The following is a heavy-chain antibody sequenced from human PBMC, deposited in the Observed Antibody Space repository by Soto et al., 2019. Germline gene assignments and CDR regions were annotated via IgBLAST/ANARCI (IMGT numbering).Heavy chain of an antibody. V-gene: IGHV1-8*01. CDR3: ARWGDSNYIYGMDA. Sequence: GASVKVSCKASGYTFTSYDINWVRQATGQGLEWMGWMNPNSGNTGYAQKFQGRVTMTRNTSISTAYMELSSLRSEDTAVYYCARWGDSNYIYGMDAWGQGTTVTVSS. CDR2: MNPNSGNT. D-gene: IGHD4-4*01. CDR1: GYTFTSYD. J-gene: IGHJ6*02.